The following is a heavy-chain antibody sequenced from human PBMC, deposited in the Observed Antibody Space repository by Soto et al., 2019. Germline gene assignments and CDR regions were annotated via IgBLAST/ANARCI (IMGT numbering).Heavy chain of an antibody. J-gene: IGHJ4*02. D-gene: IGHD3-10*01. CDR2: IIPIFGIK. Sequence: QMQLVQSGAEVKERGSSVKISCKTSGGTFNTYALTWVRQAPGQGLEWIGGIIPIFGIKNVAQRFQGRVTINADESLTTAYMEMTRRRSVDTAVYYCAKEAGDHWGQGTLVTVSS. CDR1: GGTFNTYA. V-gene: IGHV1-69*01. CDR3: AKEAGDH.